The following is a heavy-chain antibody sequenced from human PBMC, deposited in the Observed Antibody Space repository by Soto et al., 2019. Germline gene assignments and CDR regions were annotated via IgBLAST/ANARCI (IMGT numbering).Heavy chain of an antibody. V-gene: IGHV3-23*01. CDR2: ISGGGDAT. J-gene: IGHJ2*01. CDR3: ARKVSGSTGRPDLWYFDL. D-gene: IGHD3-10*01. Sequence: EVQLLDSGGGLVQPGGSLRLSCAASGFTFSGYALTWVRQAPGKGLEWVAAISGGGDATFYADSVKGRFTRSRDNSKNTLYLQMNTLRAEDTAVYYCARKVSGSTGRPDLWYFDLWCRGTLGTGSS. CDR1: GFTFSGYA.